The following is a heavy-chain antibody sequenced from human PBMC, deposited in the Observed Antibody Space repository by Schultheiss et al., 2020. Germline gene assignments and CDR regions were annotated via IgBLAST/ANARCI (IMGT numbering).Heavy chain of an antibody. D-gene: IGHD3-3*01. CDR3: ARQGGLRFLEWLLPGGMDV. CDR1: GFTFSSYSMN. CDR2: IYYSGST. Sequence: ESLKISCAASGFTFSSYSMNWVRQAPGKGLEWIGSIYYSGSTYYNPSLKSRVTISVDTSKNQFSLKLSSVTAADTAVYYCARQGGLRFLEWLLPGGMDVWGQGTTVTVSS. J-gene: IGHJ6*02. V-gene: IGHV4-39*01.